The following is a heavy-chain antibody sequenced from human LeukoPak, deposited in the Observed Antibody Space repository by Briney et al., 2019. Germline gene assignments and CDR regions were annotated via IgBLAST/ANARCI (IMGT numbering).Heavy chain of an antibody. V-gene: IGHV4-4*07. CDR3: ARAGYTISSYRFDY. CDR2: IYITGRT. J-gene: IGHJ4*02. Sequence: SETLSLNCSVSGGSINSYWWSWIRQPAGKGLEFIGRIYITGRTNYNPSLKSRVSMSVDTSQNKFSLELRSVTAADTAVYFCARAGYTISSYRFDYWGQGALVTVSS. CDR1: GGSINSYW. D-gene: IGHD3-16*02.